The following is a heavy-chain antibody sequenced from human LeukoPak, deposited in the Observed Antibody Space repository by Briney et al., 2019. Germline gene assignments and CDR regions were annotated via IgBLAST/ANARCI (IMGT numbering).Heavy chain of an antibody. CDR2: IYYSGST. CDR1: GGSISSYY. D-gene: IGHD1-26*01. V-gene: IGHV4-59*01. CDR3: ARASRAWELLADYFDY. Sequence: SETLSLTCTVSGGSISSYYWSWIRQPPGKGLEWIGYIYYSGSTNYNPSLKSRVTISVDTSKNQFSLKLSSVTAADTAVYYCARASRAWELLADYFDYWGQGTLVTVSS. J-gene: IGHJ4*02.